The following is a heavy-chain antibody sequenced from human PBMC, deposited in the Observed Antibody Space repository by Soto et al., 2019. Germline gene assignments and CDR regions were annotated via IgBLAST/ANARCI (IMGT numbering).Heavy chain of an antibody. V-gene: IGHV3-23*05. CDR2: IDDGNIA. D-gene: IGHD2-21*02. CDR3: TKRPLCARDCWYFDD. Sequence: EVRLLQSGGGSEQPGGSLRLSCAASGFNFRTYAMYWVRQAPGKGLEWVAAIDDGNIAYYADSVKGRFIISRDNSRTTLHLQMDGLTVEDTAIYFCTKRPLCARDCWYFDDWGQGILVTVSS. CDR1: GFNFRTYA. J-gene: IGHJ4*02.